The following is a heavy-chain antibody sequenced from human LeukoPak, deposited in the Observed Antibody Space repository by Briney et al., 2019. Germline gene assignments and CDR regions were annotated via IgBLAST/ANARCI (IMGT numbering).Heavy chain of an antibody. CDR2: IAAYNGNT. CDR3: ARDVLYGSARDY. V-gene: IGHV1-18*01. D-gene: IGHD2-8*01. CDR1: GYAFTSYG. Sequence: ASVKVSCKASGYAFTSYGITWVRQAPGQGLEWMGWIAAYNGNTNYPQKLQGRVTMTTDTSTTTAYMELRSLRSDDTAVYYCARDVLYGSARDYWGQGTLVTVSS. J-gene: IGHJ4*02.